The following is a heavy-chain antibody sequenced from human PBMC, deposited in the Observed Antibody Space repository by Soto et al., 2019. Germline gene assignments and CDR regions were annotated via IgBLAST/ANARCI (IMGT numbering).Heavy chain of an antibody. V-gene: IGHV4-59*01. J-gene: IGHJ5*02. CDR1: GGSISSYS. Sequence: SETLSLTCTVSGGSISSYSWSCIRQPPGKGLEWIGYIYYSGSTNYNPSLKSRVTISVDTSKNQFSLKLSSVTAADTAVYYCARWIAAAGTGWFDPWGQGTLVTVS. CDR2: IYYSGST. CDR3: ARWIAAAGTGWFDP. D-gene: IGHD6-13*01.